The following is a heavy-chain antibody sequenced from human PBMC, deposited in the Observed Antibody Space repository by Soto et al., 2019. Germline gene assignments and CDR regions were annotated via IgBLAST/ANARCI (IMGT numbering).Heavy chain of an antibody. J-gene: IGHJ4*02. CDR3: ARTYGNIDF. Sequence: QVQLQESGPGLVKPSGTLSLTCAVSGGSISSSNWWTWVRQPPGKGLEWIGEIYHSGSTNYSPSLQIRPTMSDDKSKNQFSLKLSSVTAADTAVYYCARTYGNIDFWGQGTLVTVSS. V-gene: IGHV4-4*02. CDR1: GGSISSSNW. CDR2: IYHSGST. D-gene: IGHD4-4*01.